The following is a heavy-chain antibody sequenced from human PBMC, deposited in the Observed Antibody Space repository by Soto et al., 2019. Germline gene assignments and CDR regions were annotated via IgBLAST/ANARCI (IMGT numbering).Heavy chain of an antibody. D-gene: IGHD3-3*01. CDR1: GGSISSISYY. CDR3: ARRASGVVIENNWFDP. J-gene: IGHJ5*02. V-gene: IGHV4-39*01. Sequence: ETLSLTCTVSGGSISSISYYWGWIRQPPGKGLEWIGSIYYSGSTYYNPSLKSRVTISVDTSKNQFSLKLSSVTAADTAVYYCARRASGVVIENNWFDPWGQGTLVTVSS. CDR2: IYYSGST.